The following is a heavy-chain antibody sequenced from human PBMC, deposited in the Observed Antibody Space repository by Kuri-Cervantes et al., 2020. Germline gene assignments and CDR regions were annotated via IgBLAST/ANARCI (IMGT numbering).Heavy chain of an antibody. CDR1: GYTFTSYD. CDR3: AKGPSTVTTSYVYYYYYYYMDV. D-gene: IGHD4-17*01. J-gene: IGHJ6*03. Sequence: SVKVSCKASGYTFTSYDINWVRQATGQGLEWMGWIIPISGTANYAQKFQGRVTITADESTSTAYMELSSLRAEDTAVYYCAKGPSTVTTSYVYYYYYYYMDVWGKGTTVTVSS. CDR2: IIPISGTA. V-gene: IGHV1-69*13.